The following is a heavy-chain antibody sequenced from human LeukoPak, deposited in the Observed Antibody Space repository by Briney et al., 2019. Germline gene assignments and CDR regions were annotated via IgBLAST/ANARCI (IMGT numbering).Heavy chain of an antibody. CDR2: ISSSGSTI. Sequence: GGSLRLSCAASGFTFSSYEMNWVRQAPGKGLEWVSYISSSGSTIYYADSVKGRFTISRDNAKNSLYLQMNSLRAEDTAVYYCARDLSGYSYDSKPGDYWDQGTLVTISS. J-gene: IGHJ4*02. CDR3: ARDLSGYSYDSKPGDY. D-gene: IGHD5-18*01. CDR1: GFTFSSYE. V-gene: IGHV3-48*03.